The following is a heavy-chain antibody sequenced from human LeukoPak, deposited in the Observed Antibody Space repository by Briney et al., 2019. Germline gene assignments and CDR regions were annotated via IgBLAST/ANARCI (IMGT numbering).Heavy chain of an antibody. J-gene: IGHJ4*02. CDR1: GFTFSSYS. D-gene: IGHD3-9*01. V-gene: IGHV3-21*01. CDR3: ARHKYASYYDILTGSDY. CDR2: ISSSSSYI. Sequence: TGGSLRLSCAASGFTFSSYSMNWVRQAPGKGLEWVSSISSSSSYIYYADSVKGRFTISRDNAKNSLYLQMNSLRAEDTAVYYCARHKYASYYDILTGSDYWGQGTLVTVSS.